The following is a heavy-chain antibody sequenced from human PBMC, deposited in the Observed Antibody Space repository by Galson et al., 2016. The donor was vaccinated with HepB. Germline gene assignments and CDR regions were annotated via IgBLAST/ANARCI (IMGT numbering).Heavy chain of an antibody. Sequence: SLRLSCAASGFTFSNYGMHWVRQAPGKGLEWVAVIWYDGSNKYYADSVKGRFTISRDNSKNTLYLQMNSLRAEDTAVYYCPRDGQLLDHYYMDVWGKGTTVTVSS. J-gene: IGHJ6*03. CDR2: IWYDGSNK. CDR1: GFTFSNYG. V-gene: IGHV3-33*01. D-gene: IGHD2-2*01. CDR3: PRDGQLLDHYYMDV.